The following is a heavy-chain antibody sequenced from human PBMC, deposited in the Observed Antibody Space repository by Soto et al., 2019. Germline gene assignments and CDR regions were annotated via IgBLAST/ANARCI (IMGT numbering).Heavy chain of an antibody. CDR2: IIPISGTA. D-gene: IGHD2-2*01. V-gene: IGHV1-69*13. CDR3: ARSQGSSTSLEIYYYYYYGMDV. CDR1: GCTFSSYA. J-gene: IGHJ6*02. Sequence: ASVKVSCTASGCTFSSYAISWVRQAPGQGLEWMGGIIPISGTANYAQKFQGRVTITADESTSTAYMELSSLRSEDTAVYYCARSQGSSTSLEIYYYYYYGMDVWGQGTTVTVS.